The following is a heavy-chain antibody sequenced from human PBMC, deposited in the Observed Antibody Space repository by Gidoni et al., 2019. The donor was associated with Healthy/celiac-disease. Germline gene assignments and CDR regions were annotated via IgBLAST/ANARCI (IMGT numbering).Heavy chain of an antibody. D-gene: IGHD4-17*01. CDR3: ASDDYGDRIDY. CDR2: INHSGST. Sequence: QVQLQQWGAGLLKPSETLSLTSAVYGGSFSGYYWSWIRQPPGKGLEWIGEINHSGSTNYNPSLKSRVTISVDTSKNQFSLKLSSVTAADTAVYYCASDDYGDRIDYWGQGTLVTVSS. J-gene: IGHJ4*02. V-gene: IGHV4-34*01. CDR1: GGSFSGYY.